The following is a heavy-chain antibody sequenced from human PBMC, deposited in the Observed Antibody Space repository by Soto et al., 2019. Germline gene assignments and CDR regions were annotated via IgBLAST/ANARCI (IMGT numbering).Heavy chain of an antibody. J-gene: IGHJ1*01. CDR1: GFTFSSYW. V-gene: IGHV3-7*03. Sequence: GGSLRLSCAASGFTFSSYWMSWVRQAPGKGLEWVANIKQDGSEKYYVDSVKGRFTISRDNAKNSLYLQMNSLRAEDTAVYYCARGPTRRLGNEYFQHWGQGTLVTVSS. CDR3: ARGPTRRLGNEYFQH. CDR2: IKQDGSEK. D-gene: IGHD6-25*01.